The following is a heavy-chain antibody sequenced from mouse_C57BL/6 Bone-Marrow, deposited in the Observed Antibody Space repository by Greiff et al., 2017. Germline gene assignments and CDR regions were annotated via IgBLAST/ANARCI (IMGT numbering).Heavy chain of an antibody. CDR3: ARQGGSIPFAY. D-gene: IGHD1-1*01. CDR1: DYEFPSHD. Sequence: VQGVASGGGLVQPGESLKLSCESNDYEFPSHDMSWVRKTPEKRLALVAAINSAGGSTYYPDTMERRFIISRDNSKKTLYLQMSSLRSEDTALEYCARQGGSIPFAYWGQGTLVTVSA. J-gene: IGHJ3*01. V-gene: IGHV5-2*01. CDR2: INSAGGST.